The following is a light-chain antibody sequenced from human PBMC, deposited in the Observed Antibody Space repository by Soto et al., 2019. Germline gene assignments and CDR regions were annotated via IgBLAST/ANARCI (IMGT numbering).Light chain of an antibody. V-gene: IGKV1-33*01. CDR2: DAA. CDR1: QDISNY. J-gene: IGKJ3*01. Sequence: DIQMTQSTSSLSASVGDRVTITCQARQDISNYLNWYQQKPGKAPKLLNYDAANLEIGVPSRFSRCGSGTDFTFTISSLQPEDIATFYCQQYDNLPKFTFGPGTKVDIK. CDR3: QQYDNLPKFT.